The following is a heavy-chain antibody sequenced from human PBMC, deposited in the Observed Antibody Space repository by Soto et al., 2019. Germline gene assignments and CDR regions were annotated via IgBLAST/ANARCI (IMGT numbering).Heavy chain of an antibody. CDR3: ARGYYYYYIDV. CDR1: DGSVNSDY. Sequence: QVRLQESGPGLVKPSETLSLTCTVSDGSVNSDYWSWIRQPPGKGLEWIGYIFYTGSTNYNPSLKSRVTISLDKSKNHFSLKLPSVTAADTAVYYCARGYYYYYIDVWGRGTTVTVSS. J-gene: IGHJ6*03. CDR2: IFYTGST. V-gene: IGHV4-59*02.